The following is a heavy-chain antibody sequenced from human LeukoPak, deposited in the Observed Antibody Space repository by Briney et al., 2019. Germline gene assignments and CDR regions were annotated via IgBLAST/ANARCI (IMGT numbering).Heavy chain of an antibody. V-gene: IGHV3-23*01. CDR1: GFTFSSYA. CDR3: AKEAPDDYDFWSGLDY. CDR2: ISGSGGST. Sequence: GGSLRLSCAASGFTFSSYAMSWVRQAPGKGLEWVSAISGSGGSTYYADSVKGRFTISRDNSKNTLYLQVNSLRAEDTAVYYCAKEAPDDYDFWSGLDYWGQGTLVTVSS. D-gene: IGHD3-3*01. J-gene: IGHJ4*02.